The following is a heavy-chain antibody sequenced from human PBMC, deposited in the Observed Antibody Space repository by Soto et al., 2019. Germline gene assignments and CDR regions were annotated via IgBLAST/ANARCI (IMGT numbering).Heavy chain of an antibody. CDR1: GFTFSSYA. D-gene: IGHD3-10*01. CDR3: ARDRYGSGTYPSDY. CDR2: IWDDGSNK. J-gene: IGHJ4*02. V-gene: IGHV3-33*01. Sequence: QVQLVESGGGVVKPGRSLRLSCAASGFTFSSYAMHWVRQAPGKGLEWVAVIWDDGSNKDYIDSVKGRFTISRDNSKNTLYLQMNSLRVEDTAVYYCARDRYGSGTYPSDYWGQGTLVTVSS.